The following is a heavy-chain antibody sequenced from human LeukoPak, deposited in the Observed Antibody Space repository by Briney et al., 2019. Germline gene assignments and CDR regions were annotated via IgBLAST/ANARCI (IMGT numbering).Heavy chain of an antibody. CDR2: IYYSGSP. Sequence: KTSQTLSLTCTVSGGSISSGDYYWSWIRQPPGKGLEWIGYIYYSGSPYYTQSLKSRVTISVDTSKNQFSLKLSSVTAADTAVYYCASSSSSWYFWFDPWGQGTLVTVSS. V-gene: IGHV4-30-4*01. CDR1: GGSISSGDYY. CDR3: ASSSSSWYFWFDP. D-gene: IGHD6-13*01. J-gene: IGHJ5*02.